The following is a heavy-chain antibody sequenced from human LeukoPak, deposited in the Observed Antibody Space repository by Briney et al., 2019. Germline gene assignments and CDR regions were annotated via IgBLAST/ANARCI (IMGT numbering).Heavy chain of an antibody. J-gene: IGHJ4*02. CDR1: GFTFSSYW. CDR2: IRSEAFGGTT. D-gene: IGHD3-10*02. V-gene: IGHV3-49*04. Sequence: PGGSLRLSCAASGFTFSSYWMSWVRQAPGEGLEWVGFIRSEAFGGTTEYAASVKGRFTMSRDDSKSIAYLQMNSLKTEDTAVYYCTRDAYMLGKYWGQGTLVTVSS. CDR3: TRDAYMLGKY.